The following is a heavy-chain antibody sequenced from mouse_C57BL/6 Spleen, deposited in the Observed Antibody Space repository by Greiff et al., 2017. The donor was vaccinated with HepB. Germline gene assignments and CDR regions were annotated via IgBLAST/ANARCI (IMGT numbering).Heavy chain of an antibody. V-gene: IGHV5-17*01. CDR2: ISSGSSTI. Sequence: DVMLVESGGGLVKPGGSLKLSCAASGFTFSDYGMHWVRQAPEKGLEWVAYISSGSSTIYYADTVKGRFTISRDNAKNTLFLQMTSLRSEDTAMYYCAGGSRRGWYFDVWGTGTTVTVSS. CDR3: AGGSRRGWYFDV. D-gene: IGHD1-1*01. J-gene: IGHJ1*03. CDR1: GFTFSDYG.